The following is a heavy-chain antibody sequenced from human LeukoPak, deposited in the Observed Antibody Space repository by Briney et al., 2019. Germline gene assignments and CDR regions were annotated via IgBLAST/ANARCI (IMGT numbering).Heavy chain of an antibody. Sequence: PGGSLRLSCAASGFTFSSYHMTWVRQAPGKGLEWVSGISGSGGSTYYADSVKGRFTISRDNSKNTMFLQMNSLRAEDTAVYYCARDGDYYGSGSYYDYWGQGTLVTVSS. D-gene: IGHD3-10*01. J-gene: IGHJ4*02. CDR2: ISGSGGST. CDR3: ARDGDYYGSGSYYDY. CDR1: GFTFSSYH. V-gene: IGHV3-23*01.